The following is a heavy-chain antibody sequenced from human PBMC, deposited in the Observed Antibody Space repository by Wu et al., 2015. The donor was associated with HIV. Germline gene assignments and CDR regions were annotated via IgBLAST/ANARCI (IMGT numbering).Heavy chain of an antibody. Sequence: QVQLMQSGAEVKKPGSSVKVSCKASGATFISYTITWVRQAPGQGLEWMGGFIPIFGTANYAQKFQGRLTITTDESTATGYMELSSLRSEDTAVYYCARDLARETMIRDRPRYGLDVWGQGTTVIVSS. J-gene: IGHJ6*02. CDR1: GATFISYT. CDR3: ARDLARETMIRDRPRYGLDV. D-gene: IGHD3-10*01. V-gene: IGHV1-69*05. CDR2: FIPIFGTA.